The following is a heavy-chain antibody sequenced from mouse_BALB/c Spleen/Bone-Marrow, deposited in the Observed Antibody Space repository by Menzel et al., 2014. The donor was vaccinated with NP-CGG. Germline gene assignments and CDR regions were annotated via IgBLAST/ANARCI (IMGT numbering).Heavy chain of an antibody. CDR3: ARERRSRAMDY. CDR2: IYPGNVNT. J-gene: IGHJ4*01. CDR1: GYTFTSYY. Sequence: QVQLKESGPELVKPGASVRISCKASGYTFTSYYIRRVKQRPGQGLEWIGWIYPGNVNTKYNEKFKGKATLTADKSSSTAYMQLSSLTSEDSAVYFCARERRSRAMDYWGQGTSVTVSS. V-gene: IGHV1S56*01.